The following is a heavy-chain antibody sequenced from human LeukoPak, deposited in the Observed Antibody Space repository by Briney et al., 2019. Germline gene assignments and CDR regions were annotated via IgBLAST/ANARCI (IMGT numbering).Heavy chain of an antibody. Sequence: ASVKVSCKASGYTFTSYAMNWVRQAPGQGLEWMGWINTNTGNPTYAQGFTGRFVFSLDTSVSTAYLQISSLKAKDTAVYYCARAGAQWLETGGGRFYYFDYWGQGTLVTVSS. CDR3: ARAGAQWLETGGGRFYYFDY. V-gene: IGHV7-4-1*02. CDR1: GYTFTSYA. J-gene: IGHJ4*02. CDR2: INTNTGNP. D-gene: IGHD6-19*01.